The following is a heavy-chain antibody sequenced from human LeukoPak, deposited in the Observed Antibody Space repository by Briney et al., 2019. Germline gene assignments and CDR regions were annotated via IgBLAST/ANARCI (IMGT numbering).Heavy chain of an antibody. CDR3: ARDADYYDSSGYYSSAFDI. CDR1: SGSISTSNYY. D-gene: IGHD3-22*01. Sequence: SETLSLTCTVSSGSISTSNYYWGWVRQPPGKALEWIGNIFYSGSTYYSPSLKSRVTISLDTSKNQFSLKLSSVTAADTAVYYCARDADYYDSSGYYSSAFDIWGQGTMVTVSS. CDR2: IFYSGST. V-gene: IGHV4-39*07. J-gene: IGHJ3*02.